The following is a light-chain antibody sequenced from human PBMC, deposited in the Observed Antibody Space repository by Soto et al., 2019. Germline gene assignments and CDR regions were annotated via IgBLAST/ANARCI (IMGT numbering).Light chain of an antibody. Sequence: ETVLTQSPGTLSLSPGERATLSCRASQSVRSSYLAWYQLKPGQTPRLLIYGASRRATGIPDRFSGSGSGTDFTLTISRLEPEDFAVYFCQQYSSPPATFGQGTKVDIK. J-gene: IGKJ1*01. CDR2: GAS. CDR1: QSVRSSY. V-gene: IGKV3-20*01. CDR3: QQYSSPPAT.